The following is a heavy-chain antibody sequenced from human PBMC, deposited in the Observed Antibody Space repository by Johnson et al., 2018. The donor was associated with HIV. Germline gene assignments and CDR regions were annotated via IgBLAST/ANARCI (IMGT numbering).Heavy chain of an antibody. CDR1: GFTFSSYG. D-gene: IGHD1-26*01. V-gene: IGHV3-30*18. J-gene: IGHJ3*02. Sequence: QVQLVESGGGVVQPGRSLRLSCAASGFTFSSYGMHWVRQAPGKGLEWVAVISYDGSNKYYADSVKGRFTISRDNSKNTLYLQMNSLRAEDTAGYYCAKDVELHGAFDIWGQGTMVTVSS. CDR2: ISYDGSNK. CDR3: AKDVELHGAFDI.